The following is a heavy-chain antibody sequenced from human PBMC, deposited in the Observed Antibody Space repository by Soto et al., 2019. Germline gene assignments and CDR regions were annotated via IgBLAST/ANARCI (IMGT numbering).Heavy chain of an antibody. D-gene: IGHD1-26*01. CDR1: GFTFSGST. V-gene: IGHV3-73*02. Sequence: EVQLVESGGGLVQPGGSLTLSCATSGFTFSGSTIHWVRQASGKGLEWVGRTRSKTYSYATAYAASVKGRFTISRDDSKSTAYLQMNSLKAEDTAVYYCARDYTGSYFWGQGTLVTVSS. J-gene: IGHJ4*02. CDR2: TRSKTYSYAT. CDR3: ARDYTGSYF.